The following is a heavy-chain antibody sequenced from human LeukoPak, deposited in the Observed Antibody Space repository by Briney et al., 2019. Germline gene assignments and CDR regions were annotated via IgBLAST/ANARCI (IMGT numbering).Heavy chain of an antibody. CDR3: AIPRWGSSWAFDY. V-gene: IGHV3-23*01. CDR2: ISGSGGST. Sequence: GGSLRLSCAVSGFTLGSYWMHWVRQAPGKGLEWVSAISGSGGSTYYADSVKGRFTISRDNSKNTLYLQMNSLRAEDTAVYYCAIPRWGSSWAFDYWGQGTLVTVSS. J-gene: IGHJ4*02. D-gene: IGHD6-13*01. CDR1: GFTLGSYW.